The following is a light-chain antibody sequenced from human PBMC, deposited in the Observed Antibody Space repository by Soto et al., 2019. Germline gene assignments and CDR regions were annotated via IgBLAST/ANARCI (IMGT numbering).Light chain of an antibody. V-gene: IGKV3-15*01. CDR2: DTS. Sequence: EIVMTKSPATLSVSQGERATLSCRASQSVSIKLAWYQQKPGQAPRLLIYDTSTRATGIPARFSGSGSGTEFTLTISSLQSEDFAVYYCQQYNNWPPIPFGQGALLEI. CDR3: QQYNNWPPIP. J-gene: IGKJ5*01. CDR1: QSVSIK.